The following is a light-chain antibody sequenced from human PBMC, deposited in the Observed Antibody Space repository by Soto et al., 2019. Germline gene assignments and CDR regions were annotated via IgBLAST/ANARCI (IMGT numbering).Light chain of an antibody. CDR1: QGIGTA. Sequence: IQLTQSPSTLSASVGDRVTITCRASQGIGTALAWYHQRPGNSPDLLVYDAYTLQSGVPSRFSGSGSETDFSTTISGSQPEDVGQYDYQHFYTWPLTFGGGTRVEIK. V-gene: IGKV1-13*02. CDR3: QHFYTWPLT. J-gene: IGKJ4*01. CDR2: DAY.